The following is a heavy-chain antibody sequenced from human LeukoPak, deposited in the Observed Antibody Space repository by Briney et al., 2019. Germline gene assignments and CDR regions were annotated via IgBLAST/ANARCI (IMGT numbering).Heavy chain of an antibody. CDR2: IYYSGST. Sequence: SETLSLTCTVSGGSISSSIYYWGWIPQPQGKGLEWIGSIYYSGSTYYNPSLKSRVTISVDTSKNQFSLKLGSVTAADTAVYYCASGYCSGGSCGGLYYYYGMDVWGRGNTVTVSS. D-gene: IGHD2-15*01. CDR3: ASGYCSGGSCGGLYYYYGMDV. CDR1: GGSISSSIYY. J-gene: IGHJ6*02. V-gene: IGHV4-39*01.